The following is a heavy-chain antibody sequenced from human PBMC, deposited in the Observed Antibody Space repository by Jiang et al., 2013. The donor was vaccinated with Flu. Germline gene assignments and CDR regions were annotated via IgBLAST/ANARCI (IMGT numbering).Heavy chain of an antibody. Sequence: ASGFSFSNFAMHWVRQAPGKGLEWVAVTSQDGSEEFYSDAVKGRFTISRDNSKNTLYLQMNSLRAEDTAVYHCAKDRLDIVVAGARHRGYFDYWGQGTLVTVSS. CDR2: TSQDGSEE. CDR1: GFSFSNFA. V-gene: IGHV3-30*18. J-gene: IGHJ4*02. CDR3: AKDRLDIVVAGARHRGYFDY. D-gene: IGHD6-13*01.